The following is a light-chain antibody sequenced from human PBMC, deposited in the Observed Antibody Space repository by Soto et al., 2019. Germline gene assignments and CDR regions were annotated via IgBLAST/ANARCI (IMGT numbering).Light chain of an antibody. Sequence: GDTVTITCRASQGTSSYLAWYRPKVGKTPELLIYAASTLHSGVPSRFSGSGSGTDFALTISSLQPEDFATYYCQQLKSYPLSFGGGTKVEIK. CDR1: QGTSSY. J-gene: IGKJ4*01. CDR3: QQLKSYPLS. V-gene: IGKV1-9*01. CDR2: AAS.